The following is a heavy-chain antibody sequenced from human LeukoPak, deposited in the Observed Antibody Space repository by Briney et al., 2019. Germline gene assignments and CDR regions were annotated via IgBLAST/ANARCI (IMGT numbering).Heavy chain of an antibody. CDR2: ISAYNGNT. J-gene: IGHJ4*02. V-gene: IGHV1-18*01. D-gene: IGHD3-10*01. CDR3: ARVKGWGFNYYGSGSYLDY. CDR1: GYTLTSYG. Sequence: ASVKVSCKASGYTLTSYGISWVRQAPGQGLEWMGWISAYNGNTNYAQKLQGRVTMTTDTSTSTAYMELRSLRSDDTAVYYCARVKGWGFNYYGSGSYLDYWGQGTLVTVSS.